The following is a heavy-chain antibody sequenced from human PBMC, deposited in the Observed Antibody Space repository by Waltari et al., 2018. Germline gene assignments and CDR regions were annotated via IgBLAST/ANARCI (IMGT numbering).Heavy chain of an antibody. CDR3: ARGAVVVAGQLEH. D-gene: IGHD2-15*01. CDR2: IYQCGRT. CDR1: GGSISSGGYY. J-gene: IGHJ4*02. V-gene: IGHV4-31*03. Sequence: QVQLQESGPGLVKPSQTLSLPCTVSGGSISSGGYYWSLIRQHPGKGREWSGDIYQCGRTSYNPSLKMRVTISVDRSKNQFSLKLSSVTAADTAVYYCARGAVVVAGQLEHWGQGTLVTVSS.